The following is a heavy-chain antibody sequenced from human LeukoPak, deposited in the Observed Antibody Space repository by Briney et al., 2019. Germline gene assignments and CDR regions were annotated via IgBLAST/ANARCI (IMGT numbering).Heavy chain of an antibody. D-gene: IGHD6-25*01. V-gene: IGHV4-38-2*02. CDR2: IYQSGST. CDR1: GYSIRNGYN. CDR3: ARDPALRAFDI. Sequence: PSETLSLTCTVSGYSIRNGYNWGWIRLSPGKGLEWLGSIYQSGSTYDNPSLKSRVSLSIDTSKNQFSLKLTSVTAADTAVYYCARDPALRAFDIWGQGTMVTVSS. J-gene: IGHJ3*02.